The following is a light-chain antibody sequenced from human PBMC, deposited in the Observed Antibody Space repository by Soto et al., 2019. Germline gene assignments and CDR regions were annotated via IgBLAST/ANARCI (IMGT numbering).Light chain of an antibody. Sequence: DIQLTQSPSFLSASVGDRVTISCRASQGISSYLAWYQQKPGKAPKVQIYGASTLQSGVPSRFSGSGSGTEVTLTINSLQPADFATYYCQQLNSYPLTCGGGTKVEIK. V-gene: IGKV1-9*01. CDR1: QGISSY. CDR2: GAS. CDR3: QQLNSYPLT. J-gene: IGKJ4*01.